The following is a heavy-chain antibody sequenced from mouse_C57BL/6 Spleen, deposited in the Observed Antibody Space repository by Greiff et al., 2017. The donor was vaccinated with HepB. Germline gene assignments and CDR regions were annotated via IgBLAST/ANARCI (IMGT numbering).Heavy chain of an antibody. J-gene: IGHJ4*01. V-gene: IGHV3-6*01. Sequence: DVKLQESGPGLVKPSQSLSLTCSVTGYSITSGYYWNWIRQFPGNKLEWMGYISYDGSNNYNPSLKNRISITRDTSKNQFFLKLNSVTTEDTATYYCAREVGYYYAMDYWGQGTSVTVSS. CDR3: AREVGYYYAMDY. CDR2: ISYDGSN. CDR1: GYSITSGYY. D-gene: IGHD1-1*02.